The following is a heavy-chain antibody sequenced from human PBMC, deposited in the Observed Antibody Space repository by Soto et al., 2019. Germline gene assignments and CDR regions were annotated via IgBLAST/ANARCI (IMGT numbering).Heavy chain of an antibody. CDR2: ISYDGSNK. J-gene: IGHJ4*02. CDR1: GFTFSSYA. CDR3: ARDRAYYYDSSGYFDY. Sequence: GGSLRLSCAASGFTFSSYAMHWVRQAPGKGLEWVAVISYDGSNKYYADSVKGRFTISRDNSKNTLYLQMNSLRAEDTAVYYCARDRAYYYDSSGYFDYWGQGTLVTVSS. V-gene: IGHV3-30-3*01. D-gene: IGHD3-22*01.